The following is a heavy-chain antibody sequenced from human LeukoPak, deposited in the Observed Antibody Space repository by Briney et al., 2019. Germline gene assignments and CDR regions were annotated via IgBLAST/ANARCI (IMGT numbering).Heavy chain of an antibody. CDR3: ARGYYDSSGFEYFQD. CDR2: INPNSGGT. V-gene: IGHV1-2*02. J-gene: IGHJ1*01. CDR1: GYTFTGYY. D-gene: IGHD3-22*01. Sequence: ASVKVSCKASGYTFTGYYMHWMRQAPGQGLEWMGWINPNSGGTNYAQKFQGRVTMTRDTSISTAYMELSRLTSDDTAVYYCARGYYDSSGFEYFQDWGQGTLVTVSS.